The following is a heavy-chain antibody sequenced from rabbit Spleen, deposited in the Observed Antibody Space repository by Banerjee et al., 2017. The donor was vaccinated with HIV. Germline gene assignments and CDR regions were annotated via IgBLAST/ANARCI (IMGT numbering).Heavy chain of an antibody. CDR2: IYGGSSCST. CDR3: ARDVDSIYFRFSL. V-gene: IGHV1S40*01. J-gene: IGHJ3*01. CDR1: GFSFSGLSY. D-gene: IGHD1-1*01. Sequence: QSLEESGGGLVQPGASLPLTCTASGFSFSGLSYMCWVRPAPGKGLEWIACIYGGSSCSTYYASWAKGRFTTSETSSTTVTLQMTSLTAADTATYFCARDVDSIYFRFSLWGQGTLVTVS.